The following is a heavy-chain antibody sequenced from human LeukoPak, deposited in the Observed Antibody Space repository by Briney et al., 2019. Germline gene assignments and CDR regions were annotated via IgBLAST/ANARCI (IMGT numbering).Heavy chain of an antibody. J-gene: IGHJ4*02. V-gene: IGHV3-30*04. CDR2: ISYDGSNK. CDR3: ARSSIVATSAFDY. CDR1: GFTFSSYA. Sequence: GGSLRLSCAASGFTFSSYAMHWVRQAPGKGLEWVAVISYDGSNKYYADSAKGRFTISRDNSKNTLYLQMNSLRAEDTAVYYCARSSIVATSAFDYWGQGTLVTVSS. D-gene: IGHD5-12*01.